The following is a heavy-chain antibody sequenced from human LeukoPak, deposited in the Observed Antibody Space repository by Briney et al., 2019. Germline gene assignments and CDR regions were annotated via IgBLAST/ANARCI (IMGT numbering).Heavy chain of an antibody. CDR1: EYSFSNYW. D-gene: IGHD3-3*01. V-gene: IGHV5-51*01. J-gene: IGHJ4*02. Sequence: KFGESLKISCKGFEYSFSNYWIGWVRQMPGKGLEWMGIIYPGDSDTRYSPSFEGQVTISVDKSIRTAYLQWSSLKASDTAMYYCARGGYYDFWNGFYIGDYWGQGTLVTVSS. CDR3: ARGGYYDFWNGFYIGDY. CDR2: IYPGDSDT.